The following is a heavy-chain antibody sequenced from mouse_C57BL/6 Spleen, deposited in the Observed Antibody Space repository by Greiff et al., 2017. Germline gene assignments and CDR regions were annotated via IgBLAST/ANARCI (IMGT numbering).Heavy chain of an antibody. CDR2: ISSGSSTI. CDR3: AREGSYVWYFDV. V-gene: IGHV5-17*01. D-gene: IGHD1-1*02. Sequence: EVMLVESGGGLVKPGGSLKLSCAASGFTFSDYGMHWVRQAPEKGLEWVAYISSGSSTIYYADTVKGRFTISRDNAKNTLFLQMASLRSEDTTMYYCAREGSYVWYFDVWGTGTTVTVSS. J-gene: IGHJ1*03. CDR1: GFTFSDYG.